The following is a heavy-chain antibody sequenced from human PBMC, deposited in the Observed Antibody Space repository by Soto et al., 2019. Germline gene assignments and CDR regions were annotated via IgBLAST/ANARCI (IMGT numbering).Heavy chain of an antibody. Sequence: ASVKVSCKASGYTFTSYGISWARQAPGQGLEWMGWISAYNGNTNYAQKLQGRVTMTTDTSTSTAYMELRSLRSDDTAVYYCARGPNYYDILTGYPRGWFDPWGQGTLVTVSS. CDR3: ARGPNYYDILTGYPRGWFDP. V-gene: IGHV1-18*01. J-gene: IGHJ5*02. D-gene: IGHD3-9*01. CDR1: GYTFTSYG. CDR2: ISAYNGNT.